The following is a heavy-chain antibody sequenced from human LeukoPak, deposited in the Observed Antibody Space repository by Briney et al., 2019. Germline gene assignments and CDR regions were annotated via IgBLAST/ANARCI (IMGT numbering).Heavy chain of an antibody. CDR2: INHSGST. V-gene: IGHV4-34*01. CDR3: SRSNYYDSSGYFSYAFDI. CDR1: GGSFSGYY. Sequence: SSETLSLTCAAYGGSFSGYYWSWIRQPPGKGLEWIGEINHSGSTNYNPSLKSRVTISVDTSKNQFSLELTSVTAADTAVYYCSRSNYYDSSGYFSYAFDIWGQGTMVTVSS. D-gene: IGHD3-22*01. J-gene: IGHJ3*02.